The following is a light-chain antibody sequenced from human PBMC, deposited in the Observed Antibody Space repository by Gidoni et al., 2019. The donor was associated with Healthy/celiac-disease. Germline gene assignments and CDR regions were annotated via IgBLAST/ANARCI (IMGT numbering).Light chain of an antibody. CDR3: QQYGSSLLFT. Sequence: DIALTQSPGTLSLSPGERATLSCRASQSVSSSYLAWYQQKPGQAPRLLIYGASSRATGIPDRFSGSGAGTDFTLTISRLEPEDFAVYYCQQYGSSLLFTFGPGTKVDIK. J-gene: IGKJ3*01. CDR2: GAS. V-gene: IGKV3-20*01. CDR1: QSVSSSY.